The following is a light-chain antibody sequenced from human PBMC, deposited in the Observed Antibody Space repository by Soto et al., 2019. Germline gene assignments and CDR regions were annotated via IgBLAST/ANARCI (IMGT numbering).Light chain of an antibody. V-gene: IGLV2-14*03. CDR2: DVS. Sequence: QSALTQPASVSGSPGQSITISCTGTSRDIGTYNFVSWYQQHPGKAPKLMIYDVSLRPSGVSNRFSGSKSGNTASLTISGLQAEDEADYYCSSSSTISSLVVFGGGTKLTVL. CDR1: SRDIGTYNF. CDR3: SSSSTISSLVV. J-gene: IGLJ2*01.